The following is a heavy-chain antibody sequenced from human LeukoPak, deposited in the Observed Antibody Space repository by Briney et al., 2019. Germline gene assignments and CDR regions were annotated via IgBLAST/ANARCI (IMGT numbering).Heavy chain of an antibody. V-gene: IGHV3-30*18. CDR3: AKSTTVTQRGYFDY. CDR1: GFTFSSYG. CDR2: ISYDGSNK. Sequence: GGSLRLSCAASGFTFSSYGMHWVRQALAKGLEWVDIISYDGSNKYYADSVKGRFTISRDNSKNTLYLQMNSLRAEDTAVYYCAKSTTVTQRGYFDYWGQGTLVTVSS. D-gene: IGHD4-17*01. J-gene: IGHJ4*02.